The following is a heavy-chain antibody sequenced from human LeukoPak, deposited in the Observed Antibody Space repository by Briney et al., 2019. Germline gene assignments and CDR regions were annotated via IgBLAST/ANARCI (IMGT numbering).Heavy chain of an antibody. V-gene: IGHV3-53*05. D-gene: IGHD3-10*01. CDR2: IYDDGGT. Sequence: GGSLRLSCTVSGFTVTSTHMDWDRQAPGKGPEWVALIYDDGGTVYADSVKGRFTISRDNSKKMVYLQMNSLRPEDSAVYYCARDRAGRRSSWVEFDLWGQGTLVTVSS. J-gene: IGHJ5*02. CDR3: ARDRAGRRSSWVEFDL. CDR1: GFTVTSTH.